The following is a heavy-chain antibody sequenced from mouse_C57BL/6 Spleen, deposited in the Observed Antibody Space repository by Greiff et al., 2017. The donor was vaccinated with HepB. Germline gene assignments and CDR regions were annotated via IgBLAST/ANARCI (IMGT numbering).Heavy chain of an antibody. V-gene: IGHV5-12*01. J-gene: IGHJ4*01. CDR3: ALLTTVVSRDDAMDY. D-gene: IGHD1-1*01. Sequence: EVKLVESGGGLVQPGGSLKLSCAASGFTFSDYYMYWVRQTPEKRLEWVAYISNGGGSTYYPDTVKGRFTISRDNAKNTLYLQMSRLKSEDTAMYYVALLTTVVSRDDAMDYWGQGTSVTVSS. CDR2: ISNGGGST. CDR1: GFTFSDYY.